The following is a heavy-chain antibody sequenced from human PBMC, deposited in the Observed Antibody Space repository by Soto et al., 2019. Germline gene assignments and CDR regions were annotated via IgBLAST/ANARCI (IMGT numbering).Heavy chain of an antibody. CDR3: ARKAAAHDF. Sequence: QVQLQQWGAGLLKPSETLSLTCAVYGGSFSDFYWSWIRQPPGKGLEWIGEISHSGNTNYSPSLKXRXTXXVDTSKNQFSLKLTSVTVADTAVYYCARKAAAHDFWGQGTLVTVSS. CDR2: ISHSGNT. CDR1: GGSFSDFY. D-gene: IGHD6-13*01. V-gene: IGHV4-34*02. J-gene: IGHJ4*02.